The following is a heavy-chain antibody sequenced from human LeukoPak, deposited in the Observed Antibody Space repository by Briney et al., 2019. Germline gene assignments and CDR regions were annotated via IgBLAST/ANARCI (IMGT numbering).Heavy chain of an antibody. D-gene: IGHD1/OR15-1a*01. J-gene: IGHJ4*02. V-gene: IGHV4-4*07. CDR2: IYNDGST. Sequence: ETQCLTCTVSGGSIRSYYWSWIRQPAGKGPEWIGRIYNDGSTNYNPSLKSRVTMSVDTSKNQFSLKLSSVTAADTAVYYCAKTKGYFDYWGRGTLVTVSS. CDR3: AKTKGYFDY. CDR1: GGSIRSYY.